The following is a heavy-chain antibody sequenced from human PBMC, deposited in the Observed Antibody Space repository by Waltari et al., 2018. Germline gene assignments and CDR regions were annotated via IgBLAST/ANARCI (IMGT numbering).Heavy chain of an antibody. Sequence: EVQLVESGGGLVKPGGSLRLSCAASGFTFSNAWMSWVRQAPGKGLEWVGRIKSKTDGGTTDDAAPVKGRFTISRDDSKNTLYLQMNSLKTEDTAVYYCTTDLDSSGYDPWGQGTLVTVSS. V-gene: IGHV3-15*01. CDR1: GFTFSNAW. CDR2: IKSKTDGGTT. J-gene: IGHJ5*02. D-gene: IGHD3-22*01. CDR3: TTDLDSSGYDP.